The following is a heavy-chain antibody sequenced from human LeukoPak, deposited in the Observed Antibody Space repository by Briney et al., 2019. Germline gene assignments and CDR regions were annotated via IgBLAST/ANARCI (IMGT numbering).Heavy chain of an antibody. J-gene: IGHJ3*02. CDR1: GITLSRYD. Sequence: GGSLRLSCEASGITLSRYDMHWVRQTSGEGLEWISAIGAAGDTYYSDSVKGRFTISRDNSKNTLYLQMNSLRAEDTAVYYCARDQIPKVSTTSDAFDIWGQGTMVTVSS. CDR3: ARDQIPKVSTTSDAFDI. D-gene: IGHD5/OR15-5a*01. V-gene: IGHV3-13*01. CDR2: IGAAGDT.